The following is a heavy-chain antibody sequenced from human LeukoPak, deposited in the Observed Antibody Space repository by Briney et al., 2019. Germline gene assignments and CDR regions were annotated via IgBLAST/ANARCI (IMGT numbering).Heavy chain of an antibody. D-gene: IGHD2/OR15-2a*01. J-gene: IGHJ6*02. Sequence: GGSLRLSCAASGFTFSSCWMTWVRQAPGKGPEWVANIKQDGSKTYYVDSVKGRFTISRDNAKNSLYLQMNSLRAEDTAVYYCARGSNSDGMDVWGQGTTVTVSS. CDR1: GFTFSSCW. CDR2: IKQDGSKT. CDR3: ARGSNSDGMDV. V-gene: IGHV3-7*03.